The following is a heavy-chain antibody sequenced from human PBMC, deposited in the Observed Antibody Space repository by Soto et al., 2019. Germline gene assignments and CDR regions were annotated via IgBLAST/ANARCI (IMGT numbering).Heavy chain of an antibody. CDR3: AAAYDSSGTHYYYYYGMDV. V-gene: IGHV1-58*01. J-gene: IGHJ6*02. D-gene: IGHD3-22*01. CDR1: GFTFTSSA. Sequence: SVKVSCKASGFTFTSSAVQWVRQARGQRLEWIGWIVVGSGNTNYAQKFQERVTITRDMSTSTAYMELSSLRSEDTAVYYCAAAYDSSGTHYYYYYGMDVWGQGTTVTVSS. CDR2: IVVGSGNT.